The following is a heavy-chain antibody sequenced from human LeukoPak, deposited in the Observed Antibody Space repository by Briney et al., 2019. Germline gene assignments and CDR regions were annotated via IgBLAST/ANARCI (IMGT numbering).Heavy chain of an antibody. Sequence: ASVKVSCKASGYTFTSYGISWVRQAPGQGLEWMGWISAYNGNINYAQKLQGRVTMTTDTSTSTAYMELRSLRSDDTAVYYCAREGRYDFWSGYSTLLEYYYYYYYMDVWGKGTTVTVSS. CDR3: AREGRYDFWSGYSTLLEYYYYYYYMDV. CDR2: ISAYNGNI. CDR1: GYTFTSYG. V-gene: IGHV1-18*01. J-gene: IGHJ6*03. D-gene: IGHD3-3*01.